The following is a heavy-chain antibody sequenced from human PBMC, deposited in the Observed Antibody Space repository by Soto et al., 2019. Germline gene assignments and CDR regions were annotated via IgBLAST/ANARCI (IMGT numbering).Heavy chain of an antibody. CDR3: ARSFYASGCDSSGYCPPNPAEYFQH. CDR1: GYTFTSYY. D-gene: IGHD3-22*01. Sequence: ASVKVSCKASGYTFTSYYMHWVRQAPGQGLEWMGIINPSGGSTSYAQKFQGRVTMTRDTSTSTVYMELSSLRSEDTAVYYCARSFYASGCDSSGYCPPNPAEYFQHWGQGTLVTVSS. V-gene: IGHV1-46*01. J-gene: IGHJ1*01. CDR2: INPSGGST.